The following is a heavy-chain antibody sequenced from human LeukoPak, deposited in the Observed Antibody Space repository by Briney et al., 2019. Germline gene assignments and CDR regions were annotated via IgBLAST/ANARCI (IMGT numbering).Heavy chain of an antibody. J-gene: IGHJ5*02. Sequence: NSSETLSLTCAVYGGSFSGYYWSWIRQPPGKGLEWIGEINHSGSTNYNPSLKSRVTISVDTSKNQFSLKLSSVTVADTAVYYCARFCVRGVTWFDPWGQGTLVTVSS. CDR3: ARFCVRGVTWFDP. V-gene: IGHV4-34*01. CDR2: INHSGST. CDR1: GGSFSGYY. D-gene: IGHD3-10*02.